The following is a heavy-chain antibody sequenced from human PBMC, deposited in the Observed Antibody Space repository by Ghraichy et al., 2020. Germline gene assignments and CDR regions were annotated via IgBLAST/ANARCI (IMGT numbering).Heavy chain of an antibody. Sequence: SQTLSLTCAVSGGSISSGGYSWSWIRQPPGKGLEWIGYIYHSGSTYYNPSLKSRVTISVDRSKNQFSLKLSSVTAADTAVYYCARGMWGSDYLFDYWGQGTLVTVSS. V-gene: IGHV4-30-2*01. J-gene: IGHJ4*02. D-gene: IGHD4-17*01. CDR1: GGSISSGGYS. CDR3: ARGMWGSDYLFDY. CDR2: IYHSGST.